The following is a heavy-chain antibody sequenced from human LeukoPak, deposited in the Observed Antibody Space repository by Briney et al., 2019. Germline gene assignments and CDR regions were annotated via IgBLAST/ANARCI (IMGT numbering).Heavy chain of an antibody. Sequence: PGRSLRLSCAASGFTFSSYGMHWVRQAPGKGLEWVAVISYDGSNKYYADSVKGRFTISRDNSKNTLYLQMNSLRAEDTAVYYCAKVPGYWGQGTLVTVSS. CDR1: GFTFSSYG. V-gene: IGHV3-30*18. CDR3: AKVPGY. J-gene: IGHJ4*02. CDR2: ISYDGSNK.